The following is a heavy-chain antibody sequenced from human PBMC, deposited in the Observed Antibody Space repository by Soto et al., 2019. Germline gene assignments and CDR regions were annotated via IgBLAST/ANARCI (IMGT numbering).Heavy chain of an antibody. Sequence: ASVKVSCKASGYTFTSYDINWVRQATGQGREGVGWMNPNRGNTGYAQKFQDRVTMTRNTSISTAYMELSSLRSEDTAVYYCASSGGAASGYYYYGMDVWGQGTTVTVSS. CDR2: MNPNRGNT. D-gene: IGHD1-26*01. CDR3: ASSGGAASGYYYYGMDV. J-gene: IGHJ6*02. CDR1: GYTFTSYD. V-gene: IGHV1-8*01.